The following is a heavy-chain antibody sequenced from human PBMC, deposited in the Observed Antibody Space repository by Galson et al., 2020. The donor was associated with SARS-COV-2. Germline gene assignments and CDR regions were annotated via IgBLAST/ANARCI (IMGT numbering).Heavy chain of an antibody. CDR3: AKYSSGYNTVGDY. CDR2: IYTSGST. Sequence: SETLSLTCTVSGGSISSGSYSWSWIRQPAGKGLEWIGRIYTSGSTNYNPSLKSRVTISVDTSKNQFSLKLSSVTAADTAVYYCAKYSSGYNTVGDYWGQGTLVTVSS. CDR1: GGSISSGSYS. J-gene: IGHJ4*02. V-gene: IGHV4-61*02. D-gene: IGHD6-19*01.